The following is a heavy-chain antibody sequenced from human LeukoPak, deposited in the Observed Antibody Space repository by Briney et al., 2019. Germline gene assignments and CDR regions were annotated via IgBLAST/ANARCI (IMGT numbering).Heavy chain of an antibody. Sequence: GRSLRLSCAASGFTISPYWMHWVSQTPGKGLVWVSRISRDGSDTVYADSVKGRLTISRDNANKTLYLQMNSLRGDDTAVYYCAREWDLPGAYYMDVWGKGTTVTVSS. D-gene: IGHD1-26*01. J-gene: IGHJ6*03. CDR2: ISRDGSDT. V-gene: IGHV3-74*01. CDR1: GFTISPYW. CDR3: AREWDLPGAYYMDV.